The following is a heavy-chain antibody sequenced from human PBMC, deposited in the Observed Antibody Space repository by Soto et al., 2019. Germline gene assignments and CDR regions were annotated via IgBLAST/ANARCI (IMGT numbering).Heavy chain of an antibody. J-gene: IGHJ3*02. Sequence: GGSLRLSCAASGFTFSSYGMHWVRQAPGKGLEWVAVIWYDGSNKYYADSVKGRFTISRDNSKNTLYLQMNSLRAEDTAVYYCAREFSDAFDIWAKGQWSPSPQ. CDR2: IWYDGSNK. CDR3: AREFSDAFDI. V-gene: IGHV3-33*01. CDR1: GFTFSSYG.